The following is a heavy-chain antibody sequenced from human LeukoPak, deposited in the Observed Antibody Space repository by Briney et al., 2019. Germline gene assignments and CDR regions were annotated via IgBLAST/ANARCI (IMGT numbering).Heavy chain of an antibody. D-gene: IGHD4-23*01. Sequence: SQTQSLTCAVSGGSSRSGDYFWSWIRQPPGKGLEWFGHIHYSGNTYYNPSLKSRDPISVDTSKTQFSLKLRSVSAADTAVFYCARENNDYGGKKSFDYWGQGSLVTVSS. CDR3: ARENNDYGGKKSFDY. J-gene: IGHJ4*02. V-gene: IGHV4-30-4*01. CDR2: IHYSGNT. CDR1: GGSSRSGDYF.